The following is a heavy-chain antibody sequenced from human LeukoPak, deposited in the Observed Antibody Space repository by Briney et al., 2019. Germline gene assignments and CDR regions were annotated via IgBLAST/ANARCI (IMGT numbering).Heavy chain of an antibody. Sequence: GASVKVSCKASGGTFSSYAISWVRQAPGQGLEWMGRIIPILGIANYAQKFQGRVTITADKSTSTAYMELSSLRSEDTAVYYCARDALSGYDQGAPADYWGQGTLVTVSS. D-gene: IGHD5-12*01. CDR1: GGTFSSYA. CDR2: IIPILGIA. V-gene: IGHV1-69*04. J-gene: IGHJ4*02. CDR3: ARDALSGYDQGAPADY.